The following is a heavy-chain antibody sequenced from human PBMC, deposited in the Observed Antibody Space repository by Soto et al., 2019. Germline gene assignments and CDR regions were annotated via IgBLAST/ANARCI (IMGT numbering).Heavy chain of an antibody. CDR2: IIPVFNSP. J-gene: IGHJ6*02. Sequence: QVQLVQSGAEVKRPGSSVKVSCKASGGTFSSYAFSWVRQAPGQGLEWMGGIIPVFNSPSLAQNLHGRVTVTADKSTSTAYMELSALIFEDTAVYYCAIIGYNNDLDVWGQGTKVIVSS. D-gene: IGHD1-20*01. CDR3: AIIGYNNDLDV. V-gene: IGHV1-69*06. CDR1: GGTFSSYA.